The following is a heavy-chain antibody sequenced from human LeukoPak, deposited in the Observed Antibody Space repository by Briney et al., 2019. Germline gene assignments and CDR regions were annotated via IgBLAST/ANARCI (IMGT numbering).Heavy chain of an antibody. CDR1: GGSISSGSYY. CDR2: IYYSGST. V-gene: IGHV4-39*01. D-gene: IGHD1-26*01. Sequence: SETLSLTCTVSGGSISSGSYYWSWIRQPAGKGLEWIGSIYYSGSTYYNPSLKSRVTISVDTSKNQFSLKLSSVTAADTAVYYCPLGGSPDWHWFDPWGQGTLVTVSS. J-gene: IGHJ5*02. CDR3: PLGGSPDWHWFDP.